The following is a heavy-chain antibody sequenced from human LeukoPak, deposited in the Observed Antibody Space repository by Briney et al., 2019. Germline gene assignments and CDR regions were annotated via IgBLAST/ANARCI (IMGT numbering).Heavy chain of an antibody. D-gene: IGHD3-10*01. CDR1: GFTFSRYA. J-gene: IGHJ4*02. CDR3: VKSGSYYNEPYYFDY. V-gene: IGHV3-64D*06. Sequence: PGGSLRLSCSASGFTFSRYAMHWVRQAPGKGLEYVSGISSNGGSTYYADSVKGRFTISRDNSKNTLYLQMSSLRAEDTAVYYCVKSGSYYNEPYYFDYWGQGNLVTVSS. CDR2: ISSNGGST.